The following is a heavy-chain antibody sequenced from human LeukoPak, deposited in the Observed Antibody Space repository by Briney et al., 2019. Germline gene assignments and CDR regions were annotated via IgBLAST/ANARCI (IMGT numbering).Heavy chain of an antibody. D-gene: IGHD4-17*01. J-gene: IGHJ3*02. CDR2: ISGSGGST. CDR1: GFTFSSYA. CDR3: ALMHGDYAYAFDI. Sequence: GGSLRLSCAASGFTFSSYAMSWVRQASGKGLEWVSAISGSGGSTYYADSVKGRFTISRDNSKNTLYLQMNSLRAEDTAVYYCALMHGDYAYAFDIWGQGTMVTVSS. V-gene: IGHV3-23*01.